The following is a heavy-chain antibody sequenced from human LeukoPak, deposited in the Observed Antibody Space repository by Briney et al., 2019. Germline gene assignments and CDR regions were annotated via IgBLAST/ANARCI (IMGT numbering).Heavy chain of an antibody. CDR1: GYTFTSYG. V-gene: IGHV1-18*01. J-gene: IGHJ3*02. CDR2: ISAYNGNT. CDR3: ARDPLGLDTATIDAFDI. D-gene: IGHD5-18*01. Sequence: ASVKVSCKASGYTFTSYGISWVRQGPGQGLEWMGWISAYNGNTNYAQKLQGRVTMTTDTSTSTAYMELRSLRSDDTAVYYCARDPLGLDTATIDAFDIWGQGTMVTVSS.